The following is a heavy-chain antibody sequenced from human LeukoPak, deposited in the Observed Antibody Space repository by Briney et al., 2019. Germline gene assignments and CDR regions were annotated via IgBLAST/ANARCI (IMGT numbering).Heavy chain of an antibody. CDR1: GGSISSGGYY. CDR3: ARSVLSGYFDY. V-gene: IGHV4-31*03. J-gene: IGHJ4*02. CDR2: IYYSGNT. Sequence: SETLSLTCTVSGGSISSGGYYWSWIRQHPGKGLEWIGYIYYSGNTYYNPSLKSRVTISVDTSKNQFSLKLSSVTAADTAVYYCARSVLSGYFDYWGQGTLVTVSS. D-gene: IGHD5/OR15-5a*01.